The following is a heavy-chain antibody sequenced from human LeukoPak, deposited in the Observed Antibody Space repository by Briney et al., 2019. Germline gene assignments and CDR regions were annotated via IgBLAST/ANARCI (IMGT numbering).Heavy chain of an antibody. D-gene: IGHD3-9*01. CDR2: INHSGST. CDR1: SGTFSGYY. J-gene: IGHJ4*02. V-gene: IGHV4-34*01. CDR3: ARTISYWSLRYFDWFDY. Sequence: SETLSLTCAVYSGTFSGYYWSWIRQPPGKGLEWIGEINHSGSTNYNPSLKSRVTISVDTSKNQFSLKLSSVTAADTAVYYCARTISYWSLRYFDWFDYWGQGTLVTVSS.